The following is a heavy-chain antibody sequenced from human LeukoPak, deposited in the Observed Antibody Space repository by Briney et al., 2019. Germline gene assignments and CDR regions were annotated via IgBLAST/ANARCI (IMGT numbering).Heavy chain of an antibody. D-gene: IGHD3-16*02. V-gene: IGHV4-34*01. Sequence: SETLSLTCAVYGGSFSGYYWSWIRQPPGKGLEWIGEINHSGSTNYNPSLKSRVTISVDTSKNQFSLKLGSVTAADTAVYYCARGHYVWGSYRLDYWGQGTLVTVSS. J-gene: IGHJ4*02. CDR3: ARGHYVWGSYRLDY. CDR2: INHSGST. CDR1: GGSFSGYY.